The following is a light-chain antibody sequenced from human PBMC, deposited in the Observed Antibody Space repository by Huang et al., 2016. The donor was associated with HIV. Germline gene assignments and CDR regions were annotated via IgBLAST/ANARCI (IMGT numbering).Light chain of an antibody. J-gene: IGKJ2*01. CDR1: QSLLYSSNNKNY. CDR3: QQYYNTPLT. CDR2: WAS. Sequence: DIVMTQSPDSLAVSLGERATINCKSSQSLLYSSNNKNYLAWYQQKPGQPPKLLIYWASTRESGVSDRFTGSGSGTVFTLTISSLQAEDVAVYYCQQYYNTPLTFGQGTKLEIK. V-gene: IGKV4-1*01.